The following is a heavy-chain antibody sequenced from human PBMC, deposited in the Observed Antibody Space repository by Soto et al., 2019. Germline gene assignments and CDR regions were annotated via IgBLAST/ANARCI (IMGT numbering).Heavy chain of an antibody. V-gene: IGHV1-69*13. Sequence: SVKVSCKASGGTFSSYAISWVRQAPGQGLEWMGGIIPIFGTANYAQKFQGRVTITADESTSTAYMELSSLRSEDTAVYYCARENYDILTGYGWGQGTLVTVSS. CDR2: IIPIFGTA. D-gene: IGHD3-9*01. CDR3: ARENYDILTGYG. CDR1: GGTFSSYA. J-gene: IGHJ4*02.